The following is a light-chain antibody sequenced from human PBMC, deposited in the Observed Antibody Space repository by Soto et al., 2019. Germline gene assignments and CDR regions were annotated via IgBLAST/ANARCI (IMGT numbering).Light chain of an antibody. CDR2: GAS. CDR1: QSVSSSY. V-gene: IGKV3-20*01. Sequence: EIVLMQSPGTLSLSPGERATLSCRASQSVSSSYLAWYQQKPGQAPRLLIYGASSRATGIPDRFSGSGSGTDFTLTISRLEPEDFAVYYCQQYGSSRWTFGQGTKVDI. CDR3: QQYGSSRWT. J-gene: IGKJ1*01.